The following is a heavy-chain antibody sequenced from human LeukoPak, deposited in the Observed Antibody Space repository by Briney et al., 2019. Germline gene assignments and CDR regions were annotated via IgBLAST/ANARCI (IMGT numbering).Heavy chain of an antibody. CDR2: ISAYNGNT. CDR1: GYIFTSYG. V-gene: IGHV1-18*01. J-gene: IGHJ6*03. CDR3: ARDSGQVVVAATIYYMDV. D-gene: IGHD2-15*01. Sequence: GASVKVSCKASGYIFTSYGISWVRQAPGQGLEWMGWISAYNGNTNYAQKLQGRVTITADKSTSTAYMELSSLRSEDTAVYYCARDSGQVVVAATIYYMDVWGKGTTVTVSS.